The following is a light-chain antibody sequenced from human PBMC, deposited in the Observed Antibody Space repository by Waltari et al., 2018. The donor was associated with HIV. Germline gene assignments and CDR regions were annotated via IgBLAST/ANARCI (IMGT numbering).Light chain of an antibody. V-gene: IGKV3-15*01. Sequence: DIVMTQSPATLSVSPGERAHLSCRASQSVSSNLAWYQQKPGQAPRLLIYGSSTRATGIPARFSGSGSGTEFTLTISSLQSEDFAVYYCQQYNNWPLTWTFGQGTKVEIK. CDR3: QQYNNWPLTWT. J-gene: IGKJ1*01. CDR1: QSVSSN. CDR2: GSS.